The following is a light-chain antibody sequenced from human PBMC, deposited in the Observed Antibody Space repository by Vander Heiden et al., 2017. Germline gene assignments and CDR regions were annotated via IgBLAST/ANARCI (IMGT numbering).Light chain of an antibody. J-gene: IGLJ3*02. V-gene: IGLV1-44*01. CDR1: SSNIDSDT. CDR2: SNN. CDR3: AAWDDSRHGYWV. Sequence: QSVLSLPPSAARAPGQTVTISRSGSSSNIDSDTVNWYQLLPGTATKLLIHSNNQRPSGVPDRFSGSKSGTSASLAISGLQSEDEADDFCAAWDDSRHGYWVFGGGTRLTVL.